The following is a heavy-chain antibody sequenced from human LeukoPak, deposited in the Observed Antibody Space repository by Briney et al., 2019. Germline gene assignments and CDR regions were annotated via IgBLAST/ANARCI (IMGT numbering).Heavy chain of an antibody. D-gene: IGHD3-10*01. CDR3: AREMAYYGSGSNFALDN. J-gene: IGHJ4*02. V-gene: IGHV3-7*01. CDR1: AFTFSRHW. CDR2: IKKDGSDK. Sequence: GGSLRLSCAASAFTFSRHWMSWVRQAPGKGLEWVANIKKDGSDKNYVDSVKGRFTIPRDNAKNSLYLQMNSLRAEDTAVYYCAREMAYYGSGSNFALDNWGQGTLVSVSS.